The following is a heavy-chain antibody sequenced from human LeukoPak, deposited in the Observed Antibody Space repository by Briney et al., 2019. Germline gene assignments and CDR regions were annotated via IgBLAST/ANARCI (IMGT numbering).Heavy chain of an antibody. CDR2: INHSGST. V-gene: IGHV4-34*01. Sequence: PSETLSLTCAVYGGSLSGYYWSWIRQPPGKGLEWIGEINHSGSTNYNPSLKSRVTISVDTSKNQFSLKLSSVTAADTAVYYCARGPHYDILTGYYNDAFDIWGQGTMVTVSS. J-gene: IGHJ3*02. D-gene: IGHD3-9*01. CDR1: GGSLSGYY. CDR3: ARGPHYDILTGYYNDAFDI.